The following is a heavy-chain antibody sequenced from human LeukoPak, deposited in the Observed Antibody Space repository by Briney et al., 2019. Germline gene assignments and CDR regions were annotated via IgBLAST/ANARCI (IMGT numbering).Heavy chain of an antibody. V-gene: IGHV3-74*01. D-gene: IGHD6-19*01. CDR2: INSGGTGT. CDR3: ATSLGPLAES. Sequence: GGSLRLSCAASGFSFSSNWMHWVRQTPGKGLAWVSRINSGGTGTSYADSVEGRFTISRDNAKNTLFLQMNSLRGEDTAVYYCATSLGPLAESWGQGTLVTVSS. CDR1: GFSFSSNW. J-gene: IGHJ5*02.